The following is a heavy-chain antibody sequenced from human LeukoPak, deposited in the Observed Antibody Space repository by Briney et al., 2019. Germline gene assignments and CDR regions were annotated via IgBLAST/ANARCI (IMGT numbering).Heavy chain of an antibody. CDR1: GATFSSYA. Sequence: SVKLSFKASGATFSSYAISWVRQAPGQGLEWMGRIIPIFGTANYAQKFQCRVTITADKSTSTAYMELSSLRSEDTAVYYCARALPAGSGRGDYFDEWGQGSMVTVSS. D-gene: IGHD6-19*01. J-gene: IGHJ4*02. V-gene: IGHV1-69*06. CDR2: IIPIFGTA. CDR3: ARALPAGSGRGDYFDE.